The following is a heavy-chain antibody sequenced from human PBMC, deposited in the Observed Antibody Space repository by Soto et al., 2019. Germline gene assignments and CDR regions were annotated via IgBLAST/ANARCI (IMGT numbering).Heavy chain of an antibody. CDR1: GFTFSSHS. Sequence: PGGSLRLSCAASGFTFSSHSMNWVRQAPGKGLEWVSSISSSSSYIYYADSVKGRFTISRDNAKNSLYLQMNSLRAEDTAVYYCARDRPYYYYYGMDVWGQGTTVTVSS. V-gene: IGHV3-21*01. CDR3: ARDRPYYYYYGMDV. CDR2: ISSSSSYI. J-gene: IGHJ6*02.